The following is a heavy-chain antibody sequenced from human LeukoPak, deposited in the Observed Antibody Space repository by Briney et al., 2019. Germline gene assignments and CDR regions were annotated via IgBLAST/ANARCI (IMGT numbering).Heavy chain of an antibody. CDR2: ISAYSGNT. V-gene: IGHV1-18*01. J-gene: IGHJ4*02. CDR1: GYTFTSYG. D-gene: IGHD3-16*01. Sequence: GASVKVSCKASGYTFTSYGISWVRQAPGQGLEWMGLISAYSGNTNFAQKLQGRVTMTTDTSTSTAYMELRSLRSDDTAVYFCARGADTGSYGCLVYFDYWGQGTLVTVSS. CDR3: ARGADTGSYGCLVYFDY.